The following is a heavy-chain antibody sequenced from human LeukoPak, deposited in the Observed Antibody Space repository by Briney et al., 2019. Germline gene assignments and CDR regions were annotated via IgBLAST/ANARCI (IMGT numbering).Heavy chain of an antibody. CDR2: LSGRGGST. Sequence: PGGSLRLSCAASGFTFSDYYMSWVRQAPGKGLEWVSTLSGRGGSTYSADSVKGRFTISRDNSKNTLYLQMNSLRAEDTAVYYCAKDYGGGLDVFFDYWGQGTLVTVSS. CDR1: GFTFSDYY. CDR3: AKDYGGGLDVFFDY. J-gene: IGHJ4*02. V-gene: IGHV3-23*01. D-gene: IGHD2-21*01.